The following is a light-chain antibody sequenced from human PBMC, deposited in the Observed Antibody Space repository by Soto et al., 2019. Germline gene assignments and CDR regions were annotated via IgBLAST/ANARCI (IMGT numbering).Light chain of an antibody. CDR3: QQYNDWPRT. CDR2: GAS. V-gene: IGKV3-15*01. CDR1: HSIFNN. Sequence: EIVMTQSPATLSVSPGERVTLSCRASHSIFNNLAWYQQKPGQAPGLLIHGASTRATGIAARFSGGGSGTEFTLTISSLQSEDFAVYYCQQYNDWPRTFGQGTKVELK. J-gene: IGKJ1*01.